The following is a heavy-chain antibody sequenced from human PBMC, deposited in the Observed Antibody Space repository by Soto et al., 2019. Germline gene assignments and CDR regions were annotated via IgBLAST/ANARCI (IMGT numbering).Heavy chain of an antibody. V-gene: IGHV4-61*01. Sequence: PSETLSLTCTVSGGSVSSGSYYWSWIRQPPGKGLEWIGYIYYSGSTNYNPSLKSRVTISVDTSKNQFSLKLSSVTAADTAVYYCASGSYSGYYYGMDVWGQGTTVTVSS. CDR1: GGSVSSGSYY. CDR2: IYYSGST. D-gene: IGHD1-26*01. J-gene: IGHJ6*02. CDR3: ASGSYSGYYYGMDV.